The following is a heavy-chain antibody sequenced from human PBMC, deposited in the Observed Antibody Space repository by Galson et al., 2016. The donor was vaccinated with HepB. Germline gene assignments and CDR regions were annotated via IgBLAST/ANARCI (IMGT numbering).Heavy chain of an antibody. D-gene: IGHD2-21*02. V-gene: IGHV4-39*01. CDR1: GGSISSGDYY. CDR3: ARVTARCSFDI. J-gene: IGHJ3*02. CDR2: NYSGGST. Sequence: EILSLSCTVFGGSISSGDYYWAWVRQPPGKGLQWIASNYSGGSTHYNPSLKSRATISRDMYKHQFHLQLSSVTVAYPAVFYWARVTARCSFDIWGQGTMVTVSS.